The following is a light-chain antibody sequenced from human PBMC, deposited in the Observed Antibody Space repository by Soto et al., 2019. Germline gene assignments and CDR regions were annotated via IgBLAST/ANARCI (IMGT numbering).Light chain of an antibody. CDR3: ETWDSNIQWV. J-gene: IGLJ3*02. Sequence: QSVLTQSSSASASLGSSVKLTCTLSSGHSSYIIAWHQQQPGKAPRYLMKLEGSGSYNKGSGVPDRFSGSSSGADRYLTISNLQFEDEADYYCETWDSNIQWVFGGGTKRTVL. V-gene: IGLV4-60*02. CDR2: LEGSGSY. CDR1: SGHSSYI.